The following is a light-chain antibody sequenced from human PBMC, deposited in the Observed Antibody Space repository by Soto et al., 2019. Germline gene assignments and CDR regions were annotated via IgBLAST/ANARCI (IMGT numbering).Light chain of an antibody. J-gene: IGLJ1*01. CDR1: SSNIGAGYD. Sequence: QSVLTQPPSVSGAPGQRVTISCTGSSSNIGAGYDVHWYQQVPGTAPKLPIFGNNNRPSGVPDRFSGSKSGTSASLAITGLQAEDETDYYCQSFDSRLSGYVFGAGTKVTVL. CDR3: QSFDSRLSGYV. CDR2: GNN. V-gene: IGLV1-40*01.